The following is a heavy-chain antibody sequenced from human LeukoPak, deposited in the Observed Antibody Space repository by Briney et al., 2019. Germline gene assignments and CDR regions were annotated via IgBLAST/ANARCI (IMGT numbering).Heavy chain of an antibody. J-gene: IGHJ6*02. CDR1: GFTFSSYA. V-gene: IGHV3-23*01. Sequence: HPGRSLRLSCAASGFTFSSYAMSWVRQAPGKGLEWVSAISGSGGSTYYADSVKGRFTISRDNSKNTLYLQMNSLRAEDTAVYYCAKDLSVRFLEWLFSGMDVWGQGTTVTVSS. D-gene: IGHD3-3*01. CDR2: ISGSGGST. CDR3: AKDLSVRFLEWLFSGMDV.